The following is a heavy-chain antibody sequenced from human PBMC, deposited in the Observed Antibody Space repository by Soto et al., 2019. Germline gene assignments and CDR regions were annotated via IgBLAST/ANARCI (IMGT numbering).Heavy chain of an antibody. V-gene: IGHV3-15*04. Sequence: VHLVESGGGLVKPGGSLRLSCAASGFSFNNAWINWVRQAPGKGLEWIGRIESKTDGGTTDYAAPVKGRFTISSDDSKNTLYLKMNNLKIADTAVYYCSADAKTIFGALIIHKCYLDLWGKGTTVTVSS. CDR2: IESKTDGGTT. CDR1: GFSFNNAW. D-gene: IGHD3-3*01. CDR3: SADAKTIFGALIIHKCYLDL. J-gene: IGHJ6*03.